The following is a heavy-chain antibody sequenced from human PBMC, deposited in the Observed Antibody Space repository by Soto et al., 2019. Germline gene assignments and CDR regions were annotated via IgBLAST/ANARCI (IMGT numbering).Heavy chain of an antibody. CDR1: GGTFSSYA. D-gene: IGHD2-15*01. CDR2: IIPIFGTA. CDR3: ASLGYCSGGSCYGRPQYYGMDV. Sequence: ASVKVSCKASGGTFSSYAISWVRQAPGQGLEWMGGIIPIFGTANYAQKFQGRVTITADKSTSTAYMELSSLRSEDTAVYYCASLGYCSGGSCYGRPQYYGMDVWGQGTTVTV. J-gene: IGHJ6*02. V-gene: IGHV1-69*06.